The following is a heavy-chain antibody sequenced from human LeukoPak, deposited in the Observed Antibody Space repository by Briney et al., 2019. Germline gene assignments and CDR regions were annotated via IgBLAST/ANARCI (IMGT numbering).Heavy chain of an antibody. CDR2: LSYDGSVK. CDR1: GFTFSSHA. D-gene: IGHD1-26*01. V-gene: IGHV3-30-3*01. Sequence: PGGSLGLSCAASGFTFSSHAMHWVRQAPGKGLEWVSFLSYDGSVKYYTDSVKGRFTNSRDNSRNTLYLQMNSLGPQDTAVYYCARDISGRYSFDYWGQGTLVTVSS. J-gene: IGHJ4*02. CDR3: ARDISGRYSFDY.